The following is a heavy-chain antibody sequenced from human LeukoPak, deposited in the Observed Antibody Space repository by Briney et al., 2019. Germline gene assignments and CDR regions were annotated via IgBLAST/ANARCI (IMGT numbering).Heavy chain of an antibody. CDR2: IYHSGST. J-gene: IGHJ4*02. CDR1: GYSISSGYY. D-gene: IGHD3-16*01. V-gene: IGHV4-38-2*01. Sequence: KPSETLSLTCAVSGYSISSGYYWGWIRQPPRKGLEWIGSIYHSGSTYYNPSLKSRVTISVDTSKNQSSLKLSSVTAADTAVYYCAGIRGTLFYFDYWGQGTLVTVSS. CDR3: AGIRGTLFYFDY.